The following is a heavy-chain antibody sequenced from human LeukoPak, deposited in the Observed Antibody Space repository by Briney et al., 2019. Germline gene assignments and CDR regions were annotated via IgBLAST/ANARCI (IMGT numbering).Heavy chain of an antibody. J-gene: IGHJ4*02. CDR2: ISYSGSS. CDR3: ARDRGVSGFDY. D-gene: IGHD6-13*01. V-gene: IGHV4-39*07. CDR1: GGSIISTIYY. Sequence: SETLSLTCTVSGGSIISTIYYWGWVRQSPGKGLDWIGSISYSGSSFCKPSLKSRVTIAVDTSKNQFSLRLSSVTAADTAFYYCARDRGVSGFDYWGQGTPVTVSS.